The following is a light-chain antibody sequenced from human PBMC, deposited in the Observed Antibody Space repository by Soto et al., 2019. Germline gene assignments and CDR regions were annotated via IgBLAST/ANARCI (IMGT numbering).Light chain of an antibody. Sequence: EIVLTQSPGTLSLSPGERATLSCRASQSVSSSYLAWYQQKPGQAPRLLIYGASSRATGIPDRFRGSGSGTDFTLTISRLEPEYFAVYYCQQYGSSPGYTFGQGTKLEIK. CDR2: GAS. J-gene: IGKJ2*01. CDR3: QQYGSSPGYT. CDR1: QSVSSSY. V-gene: IGKV3-20*01.